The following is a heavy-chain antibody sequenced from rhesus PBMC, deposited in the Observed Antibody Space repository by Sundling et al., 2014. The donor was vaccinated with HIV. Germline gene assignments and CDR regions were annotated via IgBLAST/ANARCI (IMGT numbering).Heavy chain of an antibody. V-gene: IGHV3-30*02. CDR2: IKRKVDGETA. Sequence: EVQLVESGAGLVQPGGSLRISCVVSGSTFSNTWMNWVRQAPGKGLEWVARIKRKVDGETADYAASVKGRFTISRDESKNTLYLQMNSLKTEDTAVYYCTTDQVTISGLIGVDYWGQGVLVTVSS. CDR3: TTDQVTISGLIGVDY. J-gene: IGHJ4*01. CDR1: GSTFSNTW. D-gene: IGHD3-3*01.